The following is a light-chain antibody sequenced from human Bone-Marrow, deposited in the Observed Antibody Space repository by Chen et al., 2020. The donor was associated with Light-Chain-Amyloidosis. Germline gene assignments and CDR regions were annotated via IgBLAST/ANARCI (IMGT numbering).Light chain of an antibody. V-gene: IGKV1-5*03. CDR1: ETIFNL. CDR2: KAS. Sequence: DIQMTQSPSALSASVGDRVSITCWASETIFNLLAWYQQKPGNAPKLLIYKASNLKSGVPSRFSGSGSGTNFTLTISSLQPDDFATYHCEQFNNYAYTLGQGTQLEIK. J-gene: IGKJ2*01. CDR3: EQFNNYAYT.